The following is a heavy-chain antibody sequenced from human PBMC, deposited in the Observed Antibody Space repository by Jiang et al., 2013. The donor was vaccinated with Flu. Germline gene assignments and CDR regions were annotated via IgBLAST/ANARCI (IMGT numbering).Heavy chain of an antibody. D-gene: IGHD3-10*01. CDR1: GFSLSTSGMC. CDR2: IDWDDDK. Sequence: TQTLTLTCTFSGFSLSTSGMCVSWIRQPPGKALEWLALIDWDDDKYYSTSLKTRLTISKDTSKNQVVLTMTNVDPVDTATYFCARVGSLVRGALDVWGQGTTVTVSS. J-gene: IGHJ6*02. V-gene: IGHV2-70*13. CDR3: ARVGSLVRGALDV.